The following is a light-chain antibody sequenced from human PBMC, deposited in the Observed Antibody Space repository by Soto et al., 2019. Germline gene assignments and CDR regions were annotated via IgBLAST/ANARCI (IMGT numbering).Light chain of an antibody. CDR3: QQYNSYSGT. CDR1: QSVSNS. Sequence: EIVLTQSPATLSLSPGERVTLSCRASQSVSNSLAWYQQKPGQPPRLLIYDVSNRATGIPARFSGSGSGTDFTLTITSLEPEDFATYYCQQYNSYSGTFGQGTKVEIK. V-gene: IGKV3-11*01. J-gene: IGKJ1*01. CDR2: DVS.